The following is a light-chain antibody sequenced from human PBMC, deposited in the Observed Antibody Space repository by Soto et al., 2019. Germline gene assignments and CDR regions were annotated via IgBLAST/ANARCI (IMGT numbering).Light chain of an antibody. CDR1: SSKIGAGYD. V-gene: IGLV1-40*01. Sequence: QSVLAQPPPLSGAQGQRVTISCTGSSSKIGAGYDVHWYQQLPGTAPKLLIYDNTNRPSGVPDRFSGSKSGTSASLAITGLQAEDETDYYRQSYDSSLSGYVFGTGTKVTVL. J-gene: IGLJ1*01. CDR3: QSYDSSLSGYV. CDR2: DNT.